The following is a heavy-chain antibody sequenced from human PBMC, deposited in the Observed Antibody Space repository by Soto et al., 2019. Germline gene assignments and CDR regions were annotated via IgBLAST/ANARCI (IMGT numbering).Heavy chain of an antibody. D-gene: IGHD7-27*01. Sequence: QVQLVESGGGVVQPGRSLRLSCAASGFTFSSYAMHWVRQAPGKGLEWVAVISYDGSNKYYADSVKGRFTISRDNSKNTRYLQMNSLRAEDTAVYYCAREGGTATWGLRYYYYGMDVWGQGTTVTVSS. CDR3: AREGGTATWGLRYYYYGMDV. CDR1: GFTFSSYA. J-gene: IGHJ6*02. V-gene: IGHV3-30-3*01. CDR2: ISYDGSNK.